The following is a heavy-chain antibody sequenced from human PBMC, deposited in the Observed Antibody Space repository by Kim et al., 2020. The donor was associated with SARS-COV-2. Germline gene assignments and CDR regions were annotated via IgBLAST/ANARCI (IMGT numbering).Heavy chain of an antibody. Sequence: GGSLRHSCVASGFSLTQHYMHWVRQAPGKGLVWVSRITVDGRIIDYADSVKGRFTISRDNSKNTLFLQMNSLSAGDTTVYYCARDVPHRLLDLWGQGT. CDR1: GFSLTQHY. CDR2: ITVDGRII. V-gene: IGHV3-74*01. CDR3: ARDVPHRLLDL. J-gene: IGHJ5*02. D-gene: IGHD2-15*01.